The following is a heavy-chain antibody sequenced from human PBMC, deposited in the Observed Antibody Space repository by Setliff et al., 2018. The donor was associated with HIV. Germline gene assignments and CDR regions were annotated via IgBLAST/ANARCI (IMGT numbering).Heavy chain of an antibody. Sequence: SETLSLTCTVSRDSINGHWWSWIRQPPGKGLEWTGSIHYSGRTYYNPSLNSRVSISTDTSKNHFSLSLTSVTAADTAVYYCASHRYDTTGYYPYWGQGTLVTVSS. D-gene: IGHD3-22*01. CDR2: IHYSGRT. CDR3: ASHRYDTTGYYPY. J-gene: IGHJ4*02. V-gene: IGHV4-59*11. CDR1: RDSINGHW.